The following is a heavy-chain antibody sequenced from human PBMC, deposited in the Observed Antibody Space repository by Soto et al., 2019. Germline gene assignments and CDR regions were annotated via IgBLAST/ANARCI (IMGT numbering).Heavy chain of an antibody. J-gene: IGHJ4*02. D-gene: IGHD5-12*01. CDR3: AKKGNVDIVATIRSGFKYSSGWHFDY. V-gene: IGHV3-74*03. CDR1: GFTFSRYW. CDR2: LSPDGSTT. Sequence: PGGSLRLSCAASGFTFSRYWMNWVRQVPGKGLVWVSRLSPDGSTTKYADSVRGRFTISRDNAQNTVYLQMNSLRAEDTAVYYCAKKGNVDIVATIRSGFKYSSGWHFDYWGQGTLVTVSS.